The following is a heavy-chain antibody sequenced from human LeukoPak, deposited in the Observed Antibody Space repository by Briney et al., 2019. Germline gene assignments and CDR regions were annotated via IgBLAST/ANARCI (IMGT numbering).Heavy chain of an antibody. D-gene: IGHD6-19*01. V-gene: IGHV1-18*01. CDR1: GYTFTSYG. CDR3: ARDSSGWYDYYYYYMDV. CDR2: TSAYNGNT. J-gene: IGHJ6*03. Sequence: ASVKVSCKASGYTFTSYGISWVRQAPGQGLEWMGWTSAYNGNTNYAQKLQGRVTMTTDTSTSTAYMELRSLRSDDTAVYYCARDSSGWYDYYYYYMDVWGKGTTVTVSS.